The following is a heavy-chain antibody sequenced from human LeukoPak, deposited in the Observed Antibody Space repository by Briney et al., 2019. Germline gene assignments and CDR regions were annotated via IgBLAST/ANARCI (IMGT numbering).Heavy chain of an antibody. D-gene: IGHD3-10*01. V-gene: IGHV3-30*18. J-gene: IGHJ4*02. Sequence: PGGSLRLSCAASGFTFSSYGMHWVRQAPGKGLEWVAVISYDGSNKYYADSVKGRFTISRDNSKNTLYLQMNSLRAEDTAVYYCAKEGGREATPAHAYYYGSGSYHFDYWGQGTLVTVSS. CDR3: AKEGGREATPAHAYYYGSGSYHFDY. CDR1: GFTFSSYG. CDR2: ISYDGSNK.